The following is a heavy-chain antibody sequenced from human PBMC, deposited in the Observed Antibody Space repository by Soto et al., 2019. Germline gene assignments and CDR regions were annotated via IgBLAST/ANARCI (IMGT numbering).Heavy chain of an antibody. CDR1: GYTFTSYA. J-gene: IGHJ5*02. V-gene: IGHV1-3*01. Sequence: QVQLVQSGAEVKKPGASVKVSCKASGYTFTSYAMHWVRQAPGQRLEWMGWINAGNGNTKYSQKFQGRVTITRDTSASTAYMELRSLRSEDTAVYYCARSGVLRYFDWPYWFDPWGQGTLVTVSS. D-gene: IGHD3-9*01. CDR2: INAGNGNT. CDR3: ARSGVLRYFDWPYWFDP.